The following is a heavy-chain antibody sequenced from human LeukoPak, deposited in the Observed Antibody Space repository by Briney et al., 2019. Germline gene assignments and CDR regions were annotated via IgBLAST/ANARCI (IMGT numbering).Heavy chain of an antibody. V-gene: IGHV3-7*01. J-gene: IGHJ4*02. CDR3: ARDLYRIVVVPHYFDY. Sequence: GGSLRLSCAASGFTVSSNYMSWVRQAPGKGLEWVANIKKDGSEKYYVDSVKGRFTISRDNAKNSLYLQMNSLRAEDTAVYYCARDLYRIVVVPHYFDYWGQGTLVTVSS. D-gene: IGHD3-22*01. CDR1: GFTVSSNY. CDR2: IKKDGSEK.